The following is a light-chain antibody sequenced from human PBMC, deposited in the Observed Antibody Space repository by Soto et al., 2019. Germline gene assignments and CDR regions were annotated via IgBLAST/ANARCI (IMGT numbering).Light chain of an antibody. Sequence: QSALTQPASASGSPGQSITISCTGTSSDVGGYNFVSWYQQHPGKAPKLMIYEVSNRPSGVSNRFSGSKSGNTASLTISGRQAEDEADYYFSSYTSSSPRGYVFGTGTKVTVL. CDR2: EVS. CDR1: SSDVGGYNF. V-gene: IGLV2-14*01. CDR3: SSYTSSSPRGYV. J-gene: IGLJ1*01.